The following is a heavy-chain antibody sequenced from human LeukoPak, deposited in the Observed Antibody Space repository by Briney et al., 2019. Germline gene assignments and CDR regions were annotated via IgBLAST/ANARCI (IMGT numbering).Heavy chain of an antibody. V-gene: IGHV3-23*01. CDR3: AKDVLFWQWLAEGWGGY. CDR2: ISGSGGST. J-gene: IGHJ4*02. CDR1: GFTFSSYA. D-gene: IGHD6-19*01. Sequence: GGSLRLSCAASGFTFSSYAMSWVRQAPGKGLEWVSAISGSGGSTYYADSVKGRFTISRDNSKNTLYLQMNSLRAEDTAVYYCAKDVLFWQWLAEGWGGYWGQGTLVTVSS.